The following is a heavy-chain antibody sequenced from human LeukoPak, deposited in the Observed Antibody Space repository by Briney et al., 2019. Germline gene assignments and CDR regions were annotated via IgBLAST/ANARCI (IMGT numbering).Heavy chain of an antibody. CDR1: GGSISIYY. Sequence: SDTLSLTCTLSGGSISIYYWSWLPHPPGKGLEWIGYIYYSGSTNYNPSLKSRVTISVDTSKNQFSLKLTSVTAADTAVYYCARGYGRHFDYWGQGTLVTVSS. V-gene: IGHV4-59*07. D-gene: IGHD6-13*01. J-gene: IGHJ4*02. CDR3: ARGYGRHFDY. CDR2: IYYSGST.